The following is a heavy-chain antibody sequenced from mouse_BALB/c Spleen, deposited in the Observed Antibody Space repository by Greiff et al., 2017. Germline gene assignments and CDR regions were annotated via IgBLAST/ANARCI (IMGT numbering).Heavy chain of an antibody. Sequence: VKLMESGAELAKPGASVKMSCKASGYTFTSYWMHWVKQRPGQGLEWIGYINPSTGYTEYNQKFKDKATLTADKSSSTAYMQLSSLTSEDSAVYYCARDYYGSSLYYFDYWGQGTTLTVSS. J-gene: IGHJ2*01. D-gene: IGHD1-1*01. V-gene: IGHV1-7*01. CDR2: INPSTGYT. CDR3: ARDYYGSSLYYFDY. CDR1: GYTFTSYW.